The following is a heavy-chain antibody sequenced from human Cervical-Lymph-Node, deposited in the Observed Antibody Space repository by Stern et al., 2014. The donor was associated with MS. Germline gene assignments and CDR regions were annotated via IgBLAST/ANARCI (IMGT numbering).Heavy chain of an antibody. J-gene: IGHJ4*02. CDR3: ARALIVATIFDY. CDR2: INPNSGGT. CDR1: GYTFTGYY. Sequence: VQLVESGAEVKKPGASVKVSCKASGYTFTGYYMHWVRQAPGQGLEWMGRINPNSGGTNYAQKFQGRVTMTRDTSISTAYMELSSLRSDDTAVYYCARALIVATIFDYWGQGTLVTVSS. V-gene: IGHV1-2*06. D-gene: IGHD5-12*01.